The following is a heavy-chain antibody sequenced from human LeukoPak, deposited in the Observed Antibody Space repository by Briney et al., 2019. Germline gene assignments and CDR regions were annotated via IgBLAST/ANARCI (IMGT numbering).Heavy chain of an antibody. Sequence: ASVKVACKASGYTFTAYYMHWVRQAPGQGLEWMGWINPNSGDTNYAQKFQGRVTMTSDTSISTAYMELNRLTYDDTAVYYCARDRPHTDAWYEGRDYWGQGTLVTVSS. J-gene: IGHJ4*02. CDR3: ARDRPHTDAWYEGRDY. D-gene: IGHD6-13*01. V-gene: IGHV1-2*02. CDR1: GYTFTAYY. CDR2: INPNSGDT.